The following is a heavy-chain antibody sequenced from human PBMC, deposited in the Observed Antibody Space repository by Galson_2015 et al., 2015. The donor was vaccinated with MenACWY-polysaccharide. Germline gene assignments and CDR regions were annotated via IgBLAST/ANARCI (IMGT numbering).Heavy chain of an antibody. V-gene: IGHV3-11*04. CDR3: ARVRVIRGSSYFDY. CDR2: ISNSGGTI. D-gene: IGHD6-6*01. J-gene: IGHJ4*02. Sequence: SLRLSCAASGFTFRDYYMSWMRQAPGKGLEWVSYISNSGGTIYYADSVKGRFTISRDNAKNSLYLQMNSLRAEDTAIYYCARVRVIRGSSYFDYWGQGTLVTVSS. CDR1: GFTFRDYY.